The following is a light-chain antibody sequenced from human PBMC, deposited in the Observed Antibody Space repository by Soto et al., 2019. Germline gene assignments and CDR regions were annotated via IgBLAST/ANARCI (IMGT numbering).Light chain of an antibody. CDR1: SSDVGGYNY. Sequence: QSALTQPASVSGSPGQSITISCTGTSSDVGGYNYVSWYQQHPGKAPKLMIYEDSNRPSGVSNRFSGSKSGNTASLTISGLQAKDEADYYCSSYTSSSTLVFGGGTKLTVL. CDR3: SSYTSSSTLV. J-gene: IGLJ2*01. CDR2: EDS. V-gene: IGLV2-14*01.